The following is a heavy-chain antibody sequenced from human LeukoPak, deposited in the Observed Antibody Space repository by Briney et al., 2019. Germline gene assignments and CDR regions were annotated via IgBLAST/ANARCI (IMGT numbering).Heavy chain of an antibody. V-gene: IGHV4-31*11. D-gene: IGHD2-2*01. CDR1: GGSISSGTHY. CDR3: ASTHCASPSCYSYYYSGLDV. J-gene: IGHJ6*02. Sequence: SETLSRNCAVSGGSISSGTHYWHWIRQHPGQGLEWIVHIYNTGSAYYNPSLMSRVSISIDTSENQFSLKLSSVTAADTAVYYCASTHCASPSCYSYYYSGLDVWGQGTTVIVSS. CDR2: IYNTGSA.